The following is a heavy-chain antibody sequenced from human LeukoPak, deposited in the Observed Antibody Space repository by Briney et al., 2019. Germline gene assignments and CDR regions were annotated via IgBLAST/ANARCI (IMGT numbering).Heavy chain of an antibody. CDR1: GFTFSSYW. Sequence: GGSLRLSCAASGFTFSSYWVSWVRHPPGKGREWVANIKQEGSEKYYVDSVKGRFTISRDNANNSLYLQMNSLRAEDTAVYYCLHAFDIWGQGTMVTVSS. CDR2: IKQEGSEK. V-gene: IGHV3-7*01. CDR3: LHAFDI. J-gene: IGHJ3*02.